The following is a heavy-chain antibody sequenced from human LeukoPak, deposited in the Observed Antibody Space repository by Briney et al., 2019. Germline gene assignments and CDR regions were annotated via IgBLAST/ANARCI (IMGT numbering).Heavy chain of an antibody. CDR2: VYYSGST. D-gene: IGHD6-13*01. CDR1: GGSFSGYY. J-gene: IGHJ4*02. V-gene: IGHV4-59*01. Sequence: SETLSLTCAVYGGSFSGYYWNWIRQPPGKGLEWIGYVYYSGSTNYNPSLKSRVTISVDTSKNQFSLKLSSVTAADTAVYYCARALGIAASRGVYFDYWGQGTLVTVSS. CDR3: ARALGIAASRGVYFDY.